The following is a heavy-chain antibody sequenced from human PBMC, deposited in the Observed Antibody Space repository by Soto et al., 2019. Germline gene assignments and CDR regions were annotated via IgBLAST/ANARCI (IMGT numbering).Heavy chain of an antibody. CDR1: VDSISRGNYY. J-gene: IGHJ5*02. D-gene: IGHD3-16*01. Sequence: SSETLSLTGTVSVDSISRGNYYWSWIRLHPGKGLEWIGYIYSSGGTYYNPSLKSRVTLSIDTSKAQFSLNLNSVTASDTAVYYCARVLLVDHALFTSEIDPWGQRIPVTLSS. V-gene: IGHV4-31*03. CDR3: ARVLLVDHALFTSEIDP. CDR2: IYSSGGT.